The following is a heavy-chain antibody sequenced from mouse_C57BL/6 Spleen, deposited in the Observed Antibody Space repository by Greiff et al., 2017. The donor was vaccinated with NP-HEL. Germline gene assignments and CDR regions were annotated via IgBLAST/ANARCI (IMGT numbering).Heavy chain of an antibody. CDR1: GFTFSDYG. J-gene: IGHJ4*01. Sequence: VQLKESGGGLVKPGGSLKLSCAASGFTFSDYGMHWVRQAPEKGLEWVAYISSGSSTIYYADTVKGRFTISRDNAKNTLFLQMTSLRSEDTAMYYCASCSSYYAMDYWGQGTSVTVSS. CDR2: ISSGSSTI. CDR3: ASCSSYYAMDY. V-gene: IGHV5-17*01. D-gene: IGHD1-1*01.